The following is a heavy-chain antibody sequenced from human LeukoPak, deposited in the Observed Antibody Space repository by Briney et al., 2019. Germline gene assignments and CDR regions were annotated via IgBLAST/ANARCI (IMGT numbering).Heavy chain of an antibody. Sequence: SETLSLTCAVYGGSFSGYYWSWIRQPPGKGLEWIGEINNSGSTNYNPSLKSRVTISVDTSKNQFSLKLSSVTAADTAVYYCARGRNTMVRGVSRRYNWFDPWGQGTLVTVSS. CDR2: INNSGST. V-gene: IGHV4-34*01. D-gene: IGHD3-10*01. CDR1: GGSFSGYY. CDR3: ARGRNTMVRGVSRRYNWFDP. J-gene: IGHJ5*02.